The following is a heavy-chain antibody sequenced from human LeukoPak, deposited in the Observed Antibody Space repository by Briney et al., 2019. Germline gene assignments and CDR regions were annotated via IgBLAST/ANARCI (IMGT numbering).Heavy chain of an antibody. J-gene: IGHJ4*02. CDR2: INPNSGGT. CDR1: GYTFTGYY. V-gene: IGHV1-2*02. D-gene: IGHD1-26*01. CDR3: ARDLSGSYNMRGFDY. Sequence: ASVKVSCKASGYTFTGYYMHWVRQAPGQGLEWMGWINPNSGGTNYAQKFQGRVTMTRDTSISTAYMELSRLRSDDTAVYYCARDLSGSYNMRGFDYRGQGTLVTVSS.